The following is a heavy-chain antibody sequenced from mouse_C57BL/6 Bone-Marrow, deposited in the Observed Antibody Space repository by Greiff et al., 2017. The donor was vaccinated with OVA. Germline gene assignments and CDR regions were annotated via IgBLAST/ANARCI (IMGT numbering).Heavy chain of an antibody. CDR2: IYPSDSET. J-gene: IGHJ2*01. D-gene: IGHD1-1*01. CDR3: ARGGHYGSSFYYFDY. CDR1: GYTFTSYW. Sequence: VQLQQPGAELVRPGSSVKLSCKASGYTFTSYWMDWVKQRPGQGLEWIGNIYPSDSETHYNQKFKDKATLTVDKSSSTAYMQLSSLTSEDSAVYYCARGGHYGSSFYYFDYWCQGTTLTVSS. V-gene: IGHV1-61*01.